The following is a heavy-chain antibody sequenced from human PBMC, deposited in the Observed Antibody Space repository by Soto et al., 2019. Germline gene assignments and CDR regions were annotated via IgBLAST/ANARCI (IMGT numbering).Heavy chain of an antibody. CDR3: ARAASGDWYFDL. V-gene: IGHV3-23*01. D-gene: IGHD3-10*01. Sequence: EVQLLESGGTLVQPGISLRLSCAASGFTFSSFAMSWVRHTPGKGLEWVSSISGNSGTTDYADSVRGRFTISRDNSKSTVYLQLSSLRADDTALYYCARAASGDWYFDLSGRGTLVTVSS. J-gene: IGHJ2*01. CDR1: GFTFSSFA. CDR2: ISGNSGTT.